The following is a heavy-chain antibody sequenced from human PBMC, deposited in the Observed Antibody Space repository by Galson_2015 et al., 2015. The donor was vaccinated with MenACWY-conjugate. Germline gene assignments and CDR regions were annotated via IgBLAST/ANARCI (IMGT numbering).Heavy chain of an antibody. D-gene: IGHD3-16*01. J-gene: IGHJ3*01. Sequence: PALVTPTQTLTLTCTFSGFSLTTSGVGVGWIRQPPGKALEWLALIYWDDGRRYSPSLRTRLAITKDTSRNQVVFTMANMDPVDTATYYCVHIVITYGGLSGDDAFDVWGLGTVVTVSS. V-gene: IGHV2-5*02. CDR1: GFSLTTSGVG. CDR2: IYWDDGR. CDR3: VHIVITYGGLSGDDAFDV.